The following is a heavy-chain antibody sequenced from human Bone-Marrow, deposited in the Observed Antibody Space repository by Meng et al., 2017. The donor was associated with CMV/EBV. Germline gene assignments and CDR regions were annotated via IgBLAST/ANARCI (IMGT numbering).Heavy chain of an antibody. V-gene: IGHV3-30*02. CDR2: IRYDGSNK. Sequence: GESLKISCAASGFTFSSYGMHWVRQAPCKGLEWVAFIRYDGSNKYYADSVKGRFTISRDNSKNTLYLQMNSLRAEDTAVYYCARGSQYCDSTRCYLGEMDVWGQGTTVTVSS. J-gene: IGHJ6*02. D-gene: IGHD2/OR15-2a*01. CDR3: ARGSQYCDSTRCYLGEMDV. CDR1: GFTFSSYG.